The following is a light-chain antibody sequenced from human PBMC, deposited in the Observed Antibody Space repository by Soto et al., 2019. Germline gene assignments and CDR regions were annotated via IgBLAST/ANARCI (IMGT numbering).Light chain of an antibody. CDR2: EDN. CDR1: GGNIASNY. Sequence: KFMLTQPHSVSESPGKTVTISCSASGGNIASNYVQWYQQRPGSVTTTVIYEDNRRPSGVPDRFSGSVDSSSNSASLTISGLKTEDEADYDCQSYDTVWVFGGGTKLTVL. CDR3: QSYDTVWV. J-gene: IGLJ3*02. V-gene: IGLV6-57*02.